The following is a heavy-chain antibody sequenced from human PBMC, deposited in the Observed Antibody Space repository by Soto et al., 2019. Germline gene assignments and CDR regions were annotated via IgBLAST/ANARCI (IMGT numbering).Heavy chain of an antibody. J-gene: IGHJ5*02. V-gene: IGHV4-30-4*01. CDR3: ARVTYCISTSCYGNWFDP. CDR1: GGSISSGDYY. CDR2: IYYGGST. Sequence: QVQLQESGPGLVKPSQTLSLTCTVSGGSISSGDYYWSWIRQPPGKGLEWIGYIYYGGSTYYNPSLKSRVTISVDTSKNQFSLKLCSVTAADTAVYYCARVTYCISTSCYGNWFDPWGQGTLVTVSS. D-gene: IGHD2-2*01.